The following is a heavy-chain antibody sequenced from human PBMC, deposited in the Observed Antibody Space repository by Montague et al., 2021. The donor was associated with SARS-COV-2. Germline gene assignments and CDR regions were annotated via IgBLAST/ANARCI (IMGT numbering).Heavy chain of an antibody. J-gene: IGHJ4*02. V-gene: IGHV4-34*01. CDR1: SGSISGYY. D-gene: IGHD2-15*01. CDR3: ARLDTAWWLFVY. CDR2: INDSGNT. Sequence: SETLSLTCAVYSGSISGYYWSWFRQPPGKGLEWIGDINDSGNTYYNPSLTSRATISMDTSKSQFSLKVTSVTAADTAVYYCARLDTAWWLFVYWGQGTLVTVSS.